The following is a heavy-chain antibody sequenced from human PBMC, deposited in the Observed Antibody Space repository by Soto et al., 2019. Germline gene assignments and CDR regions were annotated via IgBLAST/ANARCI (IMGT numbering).Heavy chain of an antibody. V-gene: IGHV1-45*02. D-gene: IGHD3-22*01. CDR2: ITPFNGNT. CDR3: ASGRYDASGYFDY. J-gene: IGHJ4*02. CDR1: GNTFTDVY. Sequence: SVHFSCQCSGNTFTDVYLHWLRQAPGQALEWMGWITPFNGNTKYAQKFQDRVTFTGDTSLNTAYMELSSLRSDDTAMFYCASGRYDASGYFDYWGQGTLVNVSA.